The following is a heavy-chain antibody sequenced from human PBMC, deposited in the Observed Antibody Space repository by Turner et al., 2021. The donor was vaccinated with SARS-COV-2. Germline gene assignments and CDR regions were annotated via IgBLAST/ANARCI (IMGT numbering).Heavy chain of an antibody. V-gene: IGHV3-33*01. J-gene: IGHJ3*02. Sequence: QVQLVESGGGVVQPGRSRRLSCAAAGFTFSSTGMHWVRQAPGKGLEWVAVIWYDGSNKYYADSVKGRFTISRDISKNTLYLQMNSLRAEDTAVYYCARDHYYDSSGYTLDAFDIWGQGTMVTISS. D-gene: IGHD3-22*01. CDR2: IWYDGSNK. CDR1: GFTFSSTG. CDR3: ARDHYYDSSGYTLDAFDI.